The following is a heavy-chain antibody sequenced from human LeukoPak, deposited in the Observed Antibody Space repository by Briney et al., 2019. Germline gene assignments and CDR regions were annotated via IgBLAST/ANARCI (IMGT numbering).Heavy chain of an antibody. D-gene: IGHD2-15*01. Sequence: GGSLRLSCAASGFTFSSYSMNWVRQAPGKGLEWVSSISSSSSYIYYADSVKGRFTISRDNAKNSLYLQMNSPRAEDTAVYYCARARVVAARGTDYWGQGTLVTVSS. CDR1: GFTFSSYS. CDR3: ARARVVAARGTDY. V-gene: IGHV3-21*01. J-gene: IGHJ4*02. CDR2: ISSSSSYI.